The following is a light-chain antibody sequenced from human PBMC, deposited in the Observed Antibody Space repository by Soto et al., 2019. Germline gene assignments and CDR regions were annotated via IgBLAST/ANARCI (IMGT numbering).Light chain of an antibody. CDR3: QQYNNWPLT. J-gene: IGKJ4*01. Sequence: EIVLTQSPGTLSLSPGERATLSCRASQSVSSNYFAWYQQKPGQAPRLLIYGASTRATGIPARFSGSGSGTEFTLTISSLQSEDFAVYYCQQYNNWPLTFGGGTKVDIK. V-gene: IGKV3-15*01. CDR1: QSVSSN. CDR2: GAS.